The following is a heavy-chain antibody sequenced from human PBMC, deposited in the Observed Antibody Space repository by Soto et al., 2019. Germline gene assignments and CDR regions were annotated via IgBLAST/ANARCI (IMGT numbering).Heavy chain of an antibody. Sequence: QVQLVQSGAEVKKPGSSVKVSCKASGGTFSSYAISWVRQAPGQGLEWMGGIIPIFGTANYAQKFQGRVTITADESTSTAYMELSSLRSEDTAVYYCARVVPRALNYYYYGMDVWGQGTTVTVSS. CDR3: ARVVPRALNYYYYGMDV. CDR2: IIPIFGTA. CDR1: GGTFSSYA. V-gene: IGHV1-69*01. J-gene: IGHJ6*02.